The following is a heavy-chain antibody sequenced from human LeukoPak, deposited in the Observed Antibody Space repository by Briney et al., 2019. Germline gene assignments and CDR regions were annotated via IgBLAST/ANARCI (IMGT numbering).Heavy chain of an antibody. D-gene: IGHD3-10*01. Sequence: PSETLSLTCTVSGYSISSGYYWGWIRQPPGKGLEWIGSIYHSGGTYYNPSLKSRVTISVDTSKNQFSLKLSSVTAADTAVYYCAREPGDYYYYYYMDVWGKGTTVTVSS. J-gene: IGHJ6*03. CDR3: AREPGDYYYYYYMDV. V-gene: IGHV4-38-2*02. CDR1: GYSISSGYY. CDR2: IYHSGGT.